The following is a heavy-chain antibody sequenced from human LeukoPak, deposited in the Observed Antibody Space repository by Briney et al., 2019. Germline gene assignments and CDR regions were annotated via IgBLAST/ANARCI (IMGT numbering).Heavy chain of an antibody. Sequence: KPSETLSLTCTVSGGSISSSSYYWGWIRQPPGKGLEWIGSIYYSGSTYYNPSLTSRVTISVDTSKNQFSLELSSVTAADTAVYYCARHGNDYDFWSGYYRDYWGQGTLVTVSS. CDR3: ARHGNDYDFWSGYYRDY. CDR2: IYYSGST. J-gene: IGHJ4*02. CDR1: GGSISSSSYY. V-gene: IGHV4-39*01. D-gene: IGHD3-3*01.